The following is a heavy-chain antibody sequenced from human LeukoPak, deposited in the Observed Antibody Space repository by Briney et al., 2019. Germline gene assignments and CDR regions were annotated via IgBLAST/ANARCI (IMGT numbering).Heavy chain of an antibody. J-gene: IGHJ4*02. CDR3: ARDLGFNVAGMAYYFDY. Sequence: SETLSLTCTVSGGSISSYHWSWIRQPAGKGLEWIGRIYTSGSTNYNPSLKSRVTMSVDTSKNQFSLKLSSVTAADTAVYYCARDLGFNVAGMAYYFDYWGQGTLVTVSS. CDR1: GGSISSYH. CDR2: IYTSGST. V-gene: IGHV4-4*07. D-gene: IGHD6-19*01.